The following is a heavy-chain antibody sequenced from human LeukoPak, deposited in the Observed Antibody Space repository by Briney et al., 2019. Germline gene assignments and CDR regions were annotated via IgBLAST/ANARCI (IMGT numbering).Heavy chain of an antibody. V-gene: IGHV4-4*07. CDR3: ARRGTNWGRFDY. D-gene: IGHD7-27*01. J-gene: IGHJ4*02. CDR2: IYTSGST. CDR1: GGSISSYS. Sequence: SEALSLTCTVSGGSISSYSWSWIRQPAGKGLEWIGRIYTSGSTKYNPSLTSRVTISVDTSKNQLSLKLSSVTAADTAVYYCARRGTNWGRFDYWGQGTLVTVSS.